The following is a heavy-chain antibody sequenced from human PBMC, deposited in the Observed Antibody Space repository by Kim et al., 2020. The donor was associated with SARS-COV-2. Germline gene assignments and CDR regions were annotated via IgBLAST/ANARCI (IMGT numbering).Heavy chain of an antibody. D-gene: IGHD6-19*01. V-gene: IGHV4-34*01. CDR2: INHSGST. Sequence: EWIGEINHSGSTTYNPSRKSRVTISVDTSKNQFSLKLSSVTAADTAVYYCARGTRQWLSRHYYYYMDVWGKGTTVTVSS. CDR3: ARGTRQWLSRHYYYYMDV. J-gene: IGHJ6*03.